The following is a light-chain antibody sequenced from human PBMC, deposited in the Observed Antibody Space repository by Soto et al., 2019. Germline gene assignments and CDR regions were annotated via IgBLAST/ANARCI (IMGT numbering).Light chain of an antibody. CDR1: QSVSTNF. J-gene: IGKJ1*01. Sequence: EIVLTQSPGTLSLSPGEGATLSCRASQSVSTNFFAWYQQKPGQAPRLLIYGASTRATGIPDRFSGSGSGTDFTLTFSRLEPEDFAVYYCQQYGRTSWTLGKGTKVNIK. V-gene: IGKV3-20*01. CDR2: GAS. CDR3: QQYGRTSWT.